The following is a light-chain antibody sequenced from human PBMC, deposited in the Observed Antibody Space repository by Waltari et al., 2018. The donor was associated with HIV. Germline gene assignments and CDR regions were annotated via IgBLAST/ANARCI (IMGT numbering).Light chain of an antibody. V-gene: IGLV3-25*03. CDR2: KDN. J-gene: IGLJ2*01. CDR1: ILARKY. Sequence: SHELTQPPSVSVSPGQTATISCSGDILARKYAYWFQQKPGQAPVLLIYKDNERPTAITERFSDSSSGATVTLTITGVRAEDEADYYCQGIDSSGRKVFGGGTRLTVL. CDR3: QGIDSSGRKV.